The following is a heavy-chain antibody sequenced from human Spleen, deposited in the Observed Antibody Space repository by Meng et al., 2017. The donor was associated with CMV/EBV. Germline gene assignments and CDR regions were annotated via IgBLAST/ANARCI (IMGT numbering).Heavy chain of an antibody. D-gene: IGHD6-13*01. CDR1: SPCGVG. CDR3: AHRQALIAAAGTGFDY. J-gene: IGHJ4*02. CDR2: IYWDDDK. Sequence: SPCGVGVGWFRQPPGKALEWLALIYWDDDKRYSPSLKSRLTITKDTSKNQVVLTMTNMDPVDTATYYCAHRQALIAAAGTGFDYWGQGTLVTVSS. V-gene: IGHV2-5*02.